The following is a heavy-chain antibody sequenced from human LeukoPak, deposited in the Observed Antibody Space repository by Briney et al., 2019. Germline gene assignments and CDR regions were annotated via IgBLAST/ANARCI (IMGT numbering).Heavy chain of an antibody. Sequence: SETLSLTCAVYGGSFGGYYWTWIRQTPGKGLEWIGEMNPSGSTNYNPSLKSRVTISVDTSKNQFSLKLSSVTAADTAVYYCARGRQDVTMIVVVMTAVSYYLDVWGKGTTVTVS. CDR1: GGSFGGYY. CDR3: ARGRQDVTMIVVVMTAVSYYLDV. CDR2: MNPSGST. V-gene: IGHV4-34*01. D-gene: IGHD3-22*01. J-gene: IGHJ6*03.